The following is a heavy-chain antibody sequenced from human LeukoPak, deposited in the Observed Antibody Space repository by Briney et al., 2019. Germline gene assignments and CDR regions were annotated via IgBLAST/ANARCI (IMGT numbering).Heavy chain of an antibody. CDR3: ARGVGRISVRYYYYMDV. V-gene: IGHV4-38-2*02. CDR2: IFHSGST. CDR1: GYSISSGYY. Sequence: KSSETLSLTCTVSGYSISSGYYWGWIRQPPGKGLEWIGSIFHSGSTYYNPSLKSRVTISVDTSKNQFSLNLGSVTAADTAVYYCARGVGRISVRYYYYMDVWGKGTTVTVSS. J-gene: IGHJ6*03. D-gene: IGHD1-1*01.